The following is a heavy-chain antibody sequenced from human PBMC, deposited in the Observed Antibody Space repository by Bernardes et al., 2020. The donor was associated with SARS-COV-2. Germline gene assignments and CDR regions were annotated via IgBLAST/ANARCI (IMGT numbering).Heavy chain of an antibody. CDR3: ARVVSGPHVGADAFAV. CDR2: VNSAGTT. D-gene: IGHD2-21*02. Sequence: GGSLRLSCAASGFTFSNYAMSWFRQPPGKGLEWISAVNSAGTTYYADSVRGRFTAARDNSKNTLYLQMSSLSSEDTAVYYGARVVSGPHVGADAFAVWGRGTTVTVSS. CDR1: GFTFSNYA. V-gene: IGHV3-23*01. J-gene: IGHJ3*01.